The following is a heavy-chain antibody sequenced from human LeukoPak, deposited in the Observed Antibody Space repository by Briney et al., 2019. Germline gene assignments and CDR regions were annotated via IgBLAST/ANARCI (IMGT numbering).Heavy chain of an antibody. V-gene: IGHV3-23*01. CDR1: GFTFSSYA. D-gene: IGHD2-21*02. CDR2: ISGSGGST. CDR3: AKDPAVVVTAMFYFQH. J-gene: IGHJ1*01. Sequence: EGSLRLSCAASGFTFSSYAMSWVRQAPGKGLEWVSAISGSGGSTYYADSVKGRFTISRDNSKNTLYLQMNSLRAEDTAVYYCAKDPAVVVTAMFYFQHWGQGTLVTVSS.